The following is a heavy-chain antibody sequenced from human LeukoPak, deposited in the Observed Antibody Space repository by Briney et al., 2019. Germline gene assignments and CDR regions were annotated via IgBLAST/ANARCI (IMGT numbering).Heavy chain of an antibody. V-gene: IGHV4-59*01. D-gene: IGHD2-15*01. J-gene: IGHJ1*01. CDR1: GASIFNYY. Sequence: SETLSLTCNVSGASIFNYYWSWIRQAPGKGLEWIGYVHHSGRTNSNPSLGSRVTMSVDTSTSQLSLNLTSVTIADTAVYFCAKDLRAKYWGQGTLVFVSS. CDR3: AKDLRAKY. CDR2: VHHSGRT.